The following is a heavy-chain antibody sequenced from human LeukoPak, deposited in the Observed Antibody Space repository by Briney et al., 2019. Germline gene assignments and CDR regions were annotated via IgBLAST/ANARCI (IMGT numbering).Heavy chain of an antibody. D-gene: IGHD3-22*01. V-gene: IGHV3-30*02. CDR3: AKEFFPGDEIVVVIYQYYFDY. CDR1: GINLRSYG. J-gene: IGHJ4*02. CDR2: IQYDGSNE. Sequence: GGSLRLSCAASGINLRSYGMHWVRQAPGKGLERVAYIQYDGSNEQYADSVKGRFSISRDSSKNILYLQLNSLRAEDTAVYYCAKEFFPGDEIVVVIYQYYFDYWGQGTLVTVSS.